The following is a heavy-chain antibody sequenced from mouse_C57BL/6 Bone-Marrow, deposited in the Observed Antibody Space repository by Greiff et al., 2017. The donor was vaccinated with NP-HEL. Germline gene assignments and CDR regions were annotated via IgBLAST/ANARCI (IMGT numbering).Heavy chain of an antibody. V-gene: IGHV1-67*01. CDR3: ARNYYGSSYYFDY. CDR2: ISTYYGDA. J-gene: IGHJ2*01. Sequence: VQLQQSGPELVRPGVSVKISCKGSGYTFTDYAMHWVKQSHAKSLEWIGVISTYYGDASYNQKFKDKATMTVAKSSSTAYMELARLTSEDSAVYDCARNYYGSSYYFDYWGQGTTRTVSS. CDR1: GYTFTDYA. D-gene: IGHD1-1*01.